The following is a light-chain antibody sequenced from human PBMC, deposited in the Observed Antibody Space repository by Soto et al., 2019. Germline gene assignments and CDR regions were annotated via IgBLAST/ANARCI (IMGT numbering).Light chain of an antibody. J-gene: IGLJ2*01. CDR2: DVT. Sequence: QSALTQPRSVSGSPGQSVTISCTGVSSDVGDYYYVSWYQQHPGKAPKLMIYDVTKRPSGVPDRFSGSKSGNTASLTISGLQAADKADYYCCSYAGSSTFRVLFGGGTQLTVL. CDR1: SSDVGDYYY. V-gene: IGLV2-11*01. CDR3: CSYAGSSTFRVL.